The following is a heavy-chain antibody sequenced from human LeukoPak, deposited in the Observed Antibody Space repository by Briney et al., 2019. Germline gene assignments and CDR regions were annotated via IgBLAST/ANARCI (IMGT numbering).Heavy chain of an antibody. V-gene: IGHV1-8*01. CDR2: MNPNSGNT. J-gene: IGHJ4*02. CDR1: GYTFTSYD. D-gene: IGHD1-26*01. Sequence: ASVKVSCKASGYTFTSYDINWVRQATGQGLEWMGWMNPNSGNTGYAQKFQGRVTMTRNTSISTAYMELSSLRSEDTAVYYRAREVYSGSYYNYWGQGTLVTVSS. CDR3: AREVYSGSYYNY.